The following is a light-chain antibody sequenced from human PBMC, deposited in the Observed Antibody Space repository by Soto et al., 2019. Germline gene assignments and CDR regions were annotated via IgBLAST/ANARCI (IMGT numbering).Light chain of an antibody. V-gene: IGKV1-12*02. J-gene: IGKJ4*01. CDR1: QNIGNW. CDR3: QQANIFPFT. Sequence: DIQMTQSPSSVAASVGDRVTITCRASQNIGNWLAWYQQKPGKVPQLLIYAASSLQSGVPSRFSGSRSGPNFTFTISSLQPEDCATYSCQQANIFPFTFGGGTKVEI. CDR2: AAS.